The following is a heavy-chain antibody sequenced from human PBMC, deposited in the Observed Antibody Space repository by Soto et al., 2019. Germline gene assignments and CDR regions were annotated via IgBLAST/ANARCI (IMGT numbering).Heavy chain of an antibody. Sequence: QVQLQQWGAGLLKPSETLSLTCAVYGGSFSGYYWSWIRQPPGKGLEWIGEINHSGSTNYNPSLKSRVTISVDTSKNQFSLKLSSVTAADTAVYYCARAEYSSGGPFDYWGQGTLGTVSS. CDR2: INHSGST. CDR3: ARAEYSSGGPFDY. D-gene: IGHD6-25*01. V-gene: IGHV4-34*01. J-gene: IGHJ4*02. CDR1: GGSFSGYY.